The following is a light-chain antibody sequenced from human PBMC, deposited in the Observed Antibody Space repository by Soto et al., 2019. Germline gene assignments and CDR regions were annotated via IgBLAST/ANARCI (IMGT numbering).Light chain of an antibody. CDR2: AAS. J-gene: IGKJ3*01. CDR1: QSISTY. CDR3: QQSYRFPFT. Sequence: DIQMTQSPSSLSASVGDRVTITCRASQSISTYLNWYQQKPGKAPKLLIYAASSLQSGVPSRFSGSGSGTDFTLTISSLQPEDFATYYCQQSYRFPFTFGPGTKVDIK. V-gene: IGKV1-39*01.